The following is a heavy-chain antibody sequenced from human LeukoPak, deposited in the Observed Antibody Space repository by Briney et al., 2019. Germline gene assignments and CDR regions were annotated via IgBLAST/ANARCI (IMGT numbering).Heavy chain of an antibody. CDR2: IYYSGST. Sequence: PSETLSLTCTVSGGSISSGDYYWSWIRQPPGKGLEWIGYIYYSGSTYYSPSLKSRVTISVDTSKNQFSLKLTSVTAADTAVYYCARDFWSGYSHWYFDLWGRGTLVTVSS. J-gene: IGHJ2*01. V-gene: IGHV4-30-4*08. CDR3: ARDFWSGYSHWYFDL. CDR1: GGSISSGDYY. D-gene: IGHD3-3*01.